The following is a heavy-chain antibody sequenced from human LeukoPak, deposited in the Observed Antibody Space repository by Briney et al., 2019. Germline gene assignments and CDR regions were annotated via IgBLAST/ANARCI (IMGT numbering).Heavy chain of an antibody. CDR2: IYYSGST. CDR3: ATGYYYDSSGYFPRAEYFQH. D-gene: IGHD3-22*01. CDR1: GGSISSYY. J-gene: IGHJ1*01. V-gene: IGHV4-39*07. Sequence: SGTLSLTCTVSGGSISSYYWGWIRQPPGKGLEWIGSIYYSGSTYYNPSLKSRVTISVDTSKNQFSLKLSSVTAADTAVYYCATGYYYDSSGYFPRAEYFQHWGQGTLVTVSS.